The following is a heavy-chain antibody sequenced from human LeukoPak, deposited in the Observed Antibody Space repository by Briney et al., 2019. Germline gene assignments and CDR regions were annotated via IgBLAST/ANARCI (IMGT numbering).Heavy chain of an antibody. V-gene: IGHV3-30-3*01. CDR2: ISYDGSNK. D-gene: IGHD3-22*01. CDR3: ARGANYYDTSRYQCYFDY. CDR1: GFTFSSYA. J-gene: IGHJ4*02. Sequence: GGALRLSCAASGFTFSSYAMHWVRQAPGKGLEWVAIISYDGSNKYYADSVKGRFTISRDNSKNTLYLQMNSLRVEDTAMYYCARGANYYDTSRYQCYFDYWGQGTLVTVSS.